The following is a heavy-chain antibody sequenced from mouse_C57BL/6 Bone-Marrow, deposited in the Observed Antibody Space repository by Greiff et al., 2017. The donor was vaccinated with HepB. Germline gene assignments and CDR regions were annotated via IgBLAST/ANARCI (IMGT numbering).Heavy chain of an antibody. CDR1: GYTFTSYW. V-gene: IGHV1-61*01. CDR3: ARKNYYGSSGWFAY. J-gene: IGHJ3*01. D-gene: IGHD1-1*01. Sequence: QVQLQQPGAELVRPGSSVKLSCKASGYTFTSYWMDWVKQRPGQGLEWIGNIYPSDSETHYNQKFKDKATLTVDKSSSTAYMQLSSLTSEDSAVYYCARKNYYGSSGWFAYWGQGTRVTVSA. CDR2: IYPSDSET.